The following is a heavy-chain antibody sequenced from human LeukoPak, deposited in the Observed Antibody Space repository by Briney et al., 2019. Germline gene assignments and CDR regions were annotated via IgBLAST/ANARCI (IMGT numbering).Heavy chain of an antibody. J-gene: IGHJ4*02. Sequence: GGSLRLSCAASGFTFSSYWMHWVRQAPGKGLVWVSRISGDESSTSYADSVKGRFTISRDNSKNTLYLQMNSLRAEDTAVYYCAKDVLSSTWLDFDYWGQGTLVTVSS. D-gene: IGHD6-13*01. CDR3: AKDVLSSTWLDFDY. CDR2: ISGDESST. CDR1: GFTFSSYW. V-gene: IGHV3-74*01.